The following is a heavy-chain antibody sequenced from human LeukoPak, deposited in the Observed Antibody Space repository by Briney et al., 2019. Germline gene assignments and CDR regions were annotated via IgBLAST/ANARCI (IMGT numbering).Heavy chain of an antibody. V-gene: IGHV1-8*01. CDR1: GYTFTNYD. Sequence: ASVKVSCKASGYTFTNYDVNWVRQATGQGLGWMGWMNPKSGNAGYAQKFQGRLIMTRDASITTSYMALSSLTSEDTAVYYCARGKLTHADYVAADYWGQGTLVTVSS. J-gene: IGHJ4*02. CDR2: MNPKSGNA. CDR3: ARGKLTHADYVAADY. D-gene: IGHD4-17*01.